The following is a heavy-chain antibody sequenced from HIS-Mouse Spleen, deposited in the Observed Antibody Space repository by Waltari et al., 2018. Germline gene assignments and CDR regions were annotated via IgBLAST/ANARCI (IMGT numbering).Heavy chain of an antibody. D-gene: IGHD2-21*02. J-gene: IGHJ3*02. CDR1: GYTFTGYY. CDR2: INPNSGGT. CDR3: AREELIVVVTAIPSAFDI. V-gene: IGHV1-2*02. Sequence: QVQLVQSGAEVKKPGASVKVSCKASGYTFTGYYMHWVRQAPGQGLEWMGWINPNSGGTNYAQKFQGRVTMTRDTSISTAYMELSRLRSDDTAVYYCAREELIVVVTAIPSAFDIWGQGTMVTVSS.